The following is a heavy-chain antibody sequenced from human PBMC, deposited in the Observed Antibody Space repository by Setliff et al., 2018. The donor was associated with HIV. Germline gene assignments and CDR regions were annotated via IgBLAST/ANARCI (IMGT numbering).Heavy chain of an antibody. Sequence: ASVKVSCKASGYIFSSYNMHWVRQAPGQGLEWMGMMNPSGGSTSYAQKFQGRVSVTRDTSTSAVYLELSSLKSEDTALYYCARDQGTYCSGGSCYFHYYFDSWGQGTLVTVSS. CDR2: MNPSGGST. CDR1: GYIFSSYN. V-gene: IGHV1-46*01. J-gene: IGHJ4*02. D-gene: IGHD2-15*01. CDR3: ARDQGTYCSGGSCYFHYYFDS.